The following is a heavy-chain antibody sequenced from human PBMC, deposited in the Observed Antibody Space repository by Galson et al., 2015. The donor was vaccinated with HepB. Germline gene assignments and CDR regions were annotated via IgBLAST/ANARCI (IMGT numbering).Heavy chain of an antibody. CDR2: IYSGTST. CDR1: GFTVSSNY. V-gene: IGHV3-53*04. D-gene: IGHD3-22*01. Sequence: SLRLSCAASGFTVSSNYMSWDRQAPGKGLEWVSIIYSGTSTYYADSVRGRFTISRHNFKNTLYLQMNSLRAEDTAVYYCARGPRYYYDSSGPGYFDYWGQGTLVTVSS. CDR3: ARGPRYYYDSSGPGYFDY. J-gene: IGHJ4*02.